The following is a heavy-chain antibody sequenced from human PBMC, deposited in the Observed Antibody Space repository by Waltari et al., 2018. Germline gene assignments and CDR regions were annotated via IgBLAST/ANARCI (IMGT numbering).Heavy chain of an antibody. Sequence: QVQLVESGGGVVQPGRSLRLSCAASGFPFSSYDMHLVRQAPGKGLEWVAVISYDGSNKYYADSVKGRFTISRDNSKNTLYLQMNSLRAEDTAMYYCAKAGEWSPYYFDYWGQGTLVTVSS. CDR1: GFPFSSYD. CDR3: AKAGEWSPYYFDY. J-gene: IGHJ4*02. V-gene: IGHV3-30-3*01. CDR2: ISYDGSNK. D-gene: IGHD3-10*01.